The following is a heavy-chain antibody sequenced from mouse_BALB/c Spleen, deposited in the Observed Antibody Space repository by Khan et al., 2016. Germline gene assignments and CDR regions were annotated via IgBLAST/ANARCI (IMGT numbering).Heavy chain of an antibody. CDR1: GFTFSSYG. CDR2: ITNGGSYT. V-gene: IGHV5-6*01. D-gene: IGHD4-1*01. CDR3: ARLTGAY. J-gene: IGHJ3*01. Sequence: EVELVESGGDLVKPGGSLKLSCAASGFTFSSYGMSWVRQTPDKRLEWVATITNGGSYTYYPDSVKGRFTISRDNAKNTLYLKMSSLKSEDTAMYYCARLTGAYWGQGTLVTVSA.